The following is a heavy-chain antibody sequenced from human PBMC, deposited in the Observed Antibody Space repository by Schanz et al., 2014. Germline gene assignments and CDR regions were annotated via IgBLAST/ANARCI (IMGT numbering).Heavy chain of an antibody. D-gene: IGHD5-18*01. CDR3: ARGPSQGYSYGHNIGAYYYGMDV. CDR1: GGTFSTYP. J-gene: IGHJ6*02. V-gene: IGHV1-69*02. Sequence: QVQLVQSGAEVKKPGSSMKVSCKASGGTFSTYPINWLRQAPGQGLEWMGRIISILGIANYAQKFQGRVTITADKSTSTASMELSSLRSEDTAVYYCARGPSQGYSYGHNIGAYYYGMDVWGQGTILTVSS. CDR2: IISILGIA.